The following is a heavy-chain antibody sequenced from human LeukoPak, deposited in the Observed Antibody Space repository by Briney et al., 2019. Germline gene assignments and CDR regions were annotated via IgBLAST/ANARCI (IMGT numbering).Heavy chain of an antibody. CDR2: ISYDGSNK. Sequence: GGSLRLSCAASGFTFSSYAMHWVRQAPGKGLEWVAVISYDGSNKYYADSVKGRFTISRDNSKNTLYLQMNSLRAEDTAVYYCAILSDYYYMDVWGKGTTVTVSS. CDR3: AILSDYYYMDV. J-gene: IGHJ6*03. CDR1: GFTFSSYA. D-gene: IGHD2-15*01. V-gene: IGHV3-30-3*01.